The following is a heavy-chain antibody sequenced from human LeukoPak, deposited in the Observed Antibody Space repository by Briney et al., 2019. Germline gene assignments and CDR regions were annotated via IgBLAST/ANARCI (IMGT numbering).Heavy chain of an antibody. CDR3: ARGRSIAARRYYYYGMDV. CDR2: INTNTGNP. V-gene: IGHV7-4-1*02. J-gene: IGHJ6*02. Sequence: ASVKVSCKASGYTFTSYAMNWVRQAPGQGLEWMGWINTNTGNPTYAQGFTGRFVFSLDTSVSTAYLQISSLKAEDTAMYYCARGRSIAARRYYYYGMDVWGQGTTVTVSS. D-gene: IGHD6-6*01. CDR1: GYTFTSYA.